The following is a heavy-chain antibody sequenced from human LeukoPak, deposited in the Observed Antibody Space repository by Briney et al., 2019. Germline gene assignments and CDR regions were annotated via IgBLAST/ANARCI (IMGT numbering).Heavy chain of an antibody. Sequence: PSGTLSLTCAVSGGSISSSNWWSWVRQPPGKGLEWIGEIYHSGSTNYNPSLKSRVTISVDKSENQFSLKLSSVPAADTAVYYCAKDPPNRPYNSTWDYDFDFWGQGTLVTVSS. CDR2: IYHSGST. CDR1: GGSISSSNW. D-gene: IGHD6-13*01. CDR3: AKDPPNRPYNSTWDYDFDF. V-gene: IGHV4-4*02. J-gene: IGHJ4*02.